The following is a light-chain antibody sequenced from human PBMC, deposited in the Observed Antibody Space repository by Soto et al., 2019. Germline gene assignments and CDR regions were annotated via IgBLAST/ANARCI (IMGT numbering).Light chain of an antibody. CDR3: CAYAGVGSYWV. Sequence: QSVLTQPASVSGSPGQSITISCTGTSSDVGNYNLVSWYQHHPGKAPKLMIYEVSGRPSGISDRFSGSKSGNTASLTISGLQTEDEADYYCCAYAGVGSYWVFGGGTKLTVL. CDR2: EVS. J-gene: IGLJ3*02. V-gene: IGLV2-23*02. CDR1: SSDVGNYNL.